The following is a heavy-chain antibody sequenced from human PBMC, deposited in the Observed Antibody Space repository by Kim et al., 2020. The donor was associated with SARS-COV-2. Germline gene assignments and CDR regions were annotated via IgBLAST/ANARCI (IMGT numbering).Heavy chain of an antibody. CDR3: ARRRYYEGPVNYYAFAI. D-gene: IGHD3-22*01. CDR2: IYHTGKT. V-gene: IGHV4-4*02. CDR1: GGSISTTNW. Sequence: SETLSLTCGVSGGSISTTNWWSWVRPSPTMGLEWIGEIYHTGKTNYNPSLNSRATISLDKSKSQFSLKVTSVTAADTAVYYCARRRYYEGPVNYYAFAI. J-gene: IGHJ3*02.